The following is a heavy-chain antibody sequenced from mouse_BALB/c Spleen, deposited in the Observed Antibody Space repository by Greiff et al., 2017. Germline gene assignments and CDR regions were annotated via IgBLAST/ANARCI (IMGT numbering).Heavy chain of an antibody. CDR1: GYTFTSYW. CDR3: TRYDGAMDY. V-gene: IGHV1S22*01. J-gene: IGHJ4*01. D-gene: IGHD2-14*01. CDR2: IYPGSGST. Sequence: LQQPGPELVRPGASVKLSCKASGYTFTSYWMHWVKQRHGQGLEWIGNIYPGSGSTNYNEKFKSKGTLTVDTSSSTAYMHLSSLTSEDSAVYCGTRYDGAMDYWGQGTSVTVSS.